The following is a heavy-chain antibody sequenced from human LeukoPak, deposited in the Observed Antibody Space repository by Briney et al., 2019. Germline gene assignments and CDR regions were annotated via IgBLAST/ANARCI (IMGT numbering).Heavy chain of an antibody. CDR2: ISWNSGSI. CDR3: AKDTEGSMITFGGVRYFDY. V-gene: IGHV3-9*01. Sequence: GRSLRLSCAASGFTFDDYAMHWVRQAPGKGLEWVSGISWNSGSIGYADSVKGRFTISRDNAKNSLYLQMNSLRAEDTALYYCAKDTEGSMITFGGVRYFDYWGQGTLVTVSS. J-gene: IGHJ4*02. D-gene: IGHD3-16*01. CDR1: GFTFDDYA.